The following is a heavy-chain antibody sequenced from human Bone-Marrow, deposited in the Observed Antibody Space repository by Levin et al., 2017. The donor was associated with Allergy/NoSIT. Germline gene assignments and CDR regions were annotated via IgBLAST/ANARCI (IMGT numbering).Heavy chain of an antibody. Sequence: PSETLSLTCTVSGGSISSGDYYWSWIRQPPGKGLEWIGYIYYSGSTYYNPSLKSRVTISVDTSKNQFSLKLSSVTAADTAVYYCARDRYCSSTSCYTGSNWFDPWGQGTLVTVSS. CDR2: IYYSGST. D-gene: IGHD2-2*02. CDR1: GGSISSGDYY. J-gene: IGHJ5*02. V-gene: IGHV4-30-4*01. CDR3: ARDRYCSSTSCYTGSNWFDP.